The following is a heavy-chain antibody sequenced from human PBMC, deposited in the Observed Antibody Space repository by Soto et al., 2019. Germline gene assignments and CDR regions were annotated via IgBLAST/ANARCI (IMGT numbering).Heavy chain of an antibody. CDR3: TRVPRCSAGKCYARGAVDF. CDR2: INSEGGST. Sequence: VQLVESGGGLLHPGGSLRLSCAASGFTFSNYWMHWGRQAPGKGQVWVSRINSEGGSTAYADAVKGRFTIPRDNAENSLVLQMNSLRAEVMAVYYCTRVPRCSAGKCYARGAVDFWGQGTMVTVSS. J-gene: IGHJ3*01. D-gene: IGHD2-15*01. V-gene: IGHV3-74*01. CDR1: GFTFSNYW.